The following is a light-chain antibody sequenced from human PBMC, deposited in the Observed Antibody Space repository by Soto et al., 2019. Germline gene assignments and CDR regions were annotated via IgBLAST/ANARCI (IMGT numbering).Light chain of an antibody. CDR2: DTS. J-gene: IGLJ3*02. V-gene: IGLV7-46*01. CDR3: LLLDTDARV. Sequence: QAVVTQEPSLTVSPGGTVTLTCGSSTGAVTSGHYPYWFQQKPGQAPRTLIYDTSIKHSWTPARFSGSLLGGKAALTLSGAQPEDEADYYCLLLDTDARVFGGGTKLTVL. CDR1: TGAVTSGHY.